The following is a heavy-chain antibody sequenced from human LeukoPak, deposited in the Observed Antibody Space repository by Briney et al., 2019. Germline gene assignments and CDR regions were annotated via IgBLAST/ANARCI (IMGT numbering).Heavy chain of an antibody. J-gene: IGHJ6*02. CDR1: GYTFTSYG. CDR3: AGATYYYYGMDV. CDR2: ISAYNGNT. V-gene: IGHV1-18*01. Sequence: ASVKVSCKASGYTFTSYGISWVRQAPGQGLEWMGWISAYNGNTNYAQKLQGRVTMTTDTSTSTAYMELSSLRSEDTAVYYCAGATYYYYGMDVWGQGTTVTVSS.